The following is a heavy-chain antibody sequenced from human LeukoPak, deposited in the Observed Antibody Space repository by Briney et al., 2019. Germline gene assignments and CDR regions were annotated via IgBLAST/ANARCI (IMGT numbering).Heavy chain of an antibody. D-gene: IGHD1-26*01. CDR1: GGSILTTNW. CDR3: TRESGAFSPFGF. Sequence: SETLSLTCAVSGGSILTTNWWSWVRQPPGKGLEWIGEVHLSGDSNYNPSLKSRVNMSIDKSKNQLSLELTSVTAADTAIYYCTRESGAFSPFGFWGQGTLVTVSS. CDR2: VHLSGDS. V-gene: IGHV4-4*02. J-gene: IGHJ4*02.